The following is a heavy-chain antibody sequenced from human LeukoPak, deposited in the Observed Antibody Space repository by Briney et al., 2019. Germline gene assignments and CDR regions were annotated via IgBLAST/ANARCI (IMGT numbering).Heavy chain of an antibody. D-gene: IGHD3-10*01. CDR2: IYYSGST. V-gene: IGHV4-39*01. J-gene: IGHJ4*02. CDR3: ARQGYYYGSNWDY. CDR1: GGSMSSSRYY. Sequence: SETLSLTCTVSGGSMSSSRYYWGWIRQPPGKGLEWIGSIYYSGSTYYNPSLKSRVTISVDTSKNQFSLRLSSVTAADTAVYYCARQGYYYGSNWDYWGQGTLVTVSS.